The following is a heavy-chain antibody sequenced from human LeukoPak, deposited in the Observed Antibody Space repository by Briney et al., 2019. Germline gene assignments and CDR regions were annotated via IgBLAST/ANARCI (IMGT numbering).Heavy chain of an antibody. D-gene: IGHD2-2*01. CDR1: GFAFNSCG. Sequence: PGGSLRLSCAASGFAFNSCGMSWVRQAPGKGLEWGSVISGSGGTTYYADSVKGRFTISRDNSKNTLYLQMNSLRAEDTAAYYCAKASSYCSTTSCPGDYWGQGTLVTVSS. CDR3: AKASSYCSTTSCPGDY. V-gene: IGHV3-23*01. CDR2: ISGSGGTT. J-gene: IGHJ4*02.